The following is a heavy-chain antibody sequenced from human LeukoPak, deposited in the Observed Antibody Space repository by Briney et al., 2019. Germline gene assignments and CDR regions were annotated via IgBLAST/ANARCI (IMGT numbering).Heavy chain of an antibody. CDR2: ISGNGGDT. CDR3: AKGAYHDD. J-gene: IGHJ4*02. V-gene: IGHV3-23*01. D-gene: IGHD3-3*01. CDR1: GFTFSSYS. Sequence: GGSLRLSCAASGFTFSSYSMNWVRQAPGKGLEWVSTISGNGGDTYYADSVKGRFTISRDNSKNTLYLQMNSLRADDTAIYYCAKGAYHDDWGQGTLVTVSS.